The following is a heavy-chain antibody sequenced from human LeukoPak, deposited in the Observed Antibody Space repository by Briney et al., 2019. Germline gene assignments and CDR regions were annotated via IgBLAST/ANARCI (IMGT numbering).Heavy chain of an antibody. J-gene: IGHJ6*02. CDR1: GFILSNHW. CDR2: MNKDGSEK. D-gene: IGHD1/OR15-1a*01. Sequence: PGGSLRLSCAASGFILSNHWMTWVRQAPGKGPEWAANMNKDGSEKYYVDSVKGRFTISRDTAKNSLYLQMNNLRAEDTALYYCARNNDMDVWGQGTTVIVSS. CDR3: ARNNDMDV. V-gene: IGHV3-7*03.